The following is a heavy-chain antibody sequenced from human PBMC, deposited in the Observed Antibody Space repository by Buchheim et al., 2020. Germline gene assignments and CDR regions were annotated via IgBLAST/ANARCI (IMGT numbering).Heavy chain of an antibody. J-gene: IGHJ6*02. D-gene: IGHD5-12*01. CDR2: ISASGGST. Sequence: EVQLLESGGGLVQPGGSLRLSCAASGFTFSTYAMTWVRQAPGKGLEWVSAISASGGSTYYADSVKGRFTISRDNSKNTLYLQMNSLRAEDTALYYCAKGNHPDYSGYRGLDVWGQGTT. CDR1: GFTFSTYA. V-gene: IGHV3-23*01. CDR3: AKGNHPDYSGYRGLDV.